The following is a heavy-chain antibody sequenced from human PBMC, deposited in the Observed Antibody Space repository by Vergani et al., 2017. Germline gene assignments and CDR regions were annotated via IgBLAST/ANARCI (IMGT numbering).Heavy chain of an antibody. Sequence: QVQLQESGPGLVKPSETLSLTCTVSGGSISSHYWSWIRQPPGKGLEWIGYIYYSGSTYYNPHLKSRVTISVDTSTNQFSLKLSSVTAADTAVYYCARSLDLYYYDSSGAYNWFDPWGQGTLVTVSS. CDR3: ARSLDLYYYDSSGAYNWFDP. J-gene: IGHJ5*02. CDR1: GGSISSHY. V-gene: IGHV4-59*11. CDR2: IYYSGST. D-gene: IGHD3-22*01.